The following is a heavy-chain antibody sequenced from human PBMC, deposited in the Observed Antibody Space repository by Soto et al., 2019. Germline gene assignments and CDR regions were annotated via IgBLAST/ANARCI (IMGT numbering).Heavy chain of an antibody. CDR2: ISSSSSYI. J-gene: IGHJ6*02. V-gene: IGHV3-21*01. Sequence: GGSLRLSCAASGFTFSSYSMNWVRQAPGKGLEWVSSISSSSSYIYYADSVKGRFTISRDNAKNSLYLQMNGLRAEDTAVYYCARDVEQGPLDYDSSGYYYGMDVWGQGTTVTVSS. D-gene: IGHD3-22*01. CDR1: GFTFSSYS. CDR3: ARDVEQGPLDYDSSGYYYGMDV.